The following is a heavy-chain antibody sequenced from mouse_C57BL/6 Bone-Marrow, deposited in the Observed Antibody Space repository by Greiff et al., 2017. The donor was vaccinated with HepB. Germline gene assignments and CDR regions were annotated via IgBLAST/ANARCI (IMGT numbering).Heavy chain of an antibody. CDR3: ARNEGRERYFDV. CDR1: GYSFTGYY. CDR2: IYPYDGVS. V-gene: IGHV1-31*01. J-gene: IGHJ1*03. Sequence: EVKLMESGPELVKPGASVKISCKASGYSFTGYYMHWVKQSHGNILDWIGYIYPYDGVSSYNQKFKGKATLTVDKSSSTAYMELRSLTSEDSAVYYCARNEGRERYFDVWGTGTTVTVSS.